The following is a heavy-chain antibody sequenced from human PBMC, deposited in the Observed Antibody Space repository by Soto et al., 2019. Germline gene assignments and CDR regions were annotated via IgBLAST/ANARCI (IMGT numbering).Heavy chain of an antibody. CDR1: GFTFRSYG. D-gene: IGHD1-26*01. Sequence: QVQLVESGGGVVQPGRSLRLSCSASGFTFRSYGMHWVRQAPGKGLEWVTVIWYDGSNKQYTGSVKGRFTISRDNSKNTLYLQMTSLRAEDTAVYYCARAHSAVGANPFYYDMDVWGQGTTVTVSS. V-gene: IGHV3-33*01. J-gene: IGHJ6*02. CDR2: IWYDGSNK. CDR3: ARAHSAVGANPFYYDMDV.